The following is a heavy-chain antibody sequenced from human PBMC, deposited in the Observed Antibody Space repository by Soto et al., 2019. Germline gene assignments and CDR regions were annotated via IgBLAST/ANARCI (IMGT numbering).Heavy chain of an antibody. J-gene: IGHJ5*02. CDR2: MNPGSGNT. V-gene: IGHV1-8*01. CDR1: GYTFTNYE. D-gene: IGHD3-10*01. CDR3: ARMASSGSLYWFDP. Sequence: ASVKVSCKASGYTFTNYEINWVRQATGQGLEWMGWMNPGSGNTGYAHKFQGRVTMTRNISISTSYMELSRLGSDDTAIYYCARMASSGSLYWFDPWGQGTLVTVSS.